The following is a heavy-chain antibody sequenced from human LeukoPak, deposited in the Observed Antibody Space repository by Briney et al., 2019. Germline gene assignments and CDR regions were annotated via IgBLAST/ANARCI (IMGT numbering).Heavy chain of an antibody. D-gene: IGHD2/OR15-2a*01. J-gene: IGHJ5*02. CDR2: MSPNSGNT. CDR1: GYTFTSYD. V-gene: IGHV1-8*03. Sequence: ASVKVSCKASGYTFTSYDINWVRRATGQGLEWMGWMSPNSGNTGYAQKFQGRVTITRNTSISTAYMELSSLRSEDTAVYYCARGGPNIVDGAARLSWFDPWGQGTLVTVSS. CDR3: ARGGPNIVDGAARLSWFDP.